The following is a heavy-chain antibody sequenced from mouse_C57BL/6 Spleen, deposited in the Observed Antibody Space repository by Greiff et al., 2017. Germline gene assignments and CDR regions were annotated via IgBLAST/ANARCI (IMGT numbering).Heavy chain of an antibody. CDR3: ARHEAELRLRSPYAMDY. D-gene: IGHD3-2*02. Sequence: QVQLQQSGAELVKPGASVKLSCKASGYTFTEYTIHWVKQRSGQGLEWIGWFYPGSGSIKYNEKFKDKATLTADKSSSTVYMELSRLTSEDSAVYFCARHEAELRLRSPYAMDYWGQGTSVTVSS. CDR1: GYTFTEYT. V-gene: IGHV1-62-2*01. J-gene: IGHJ4*01. CDR2: FYPGSGSI.